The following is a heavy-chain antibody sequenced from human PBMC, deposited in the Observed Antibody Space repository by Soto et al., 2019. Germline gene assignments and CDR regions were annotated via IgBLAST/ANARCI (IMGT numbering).Heavy chain of an antibody. V-gene: IGHV4-59*01. D-gene: IGHD2-2*01. J-gene: IGHJ5*02. CDR1: GGSISSYY. CDR3: ARTSGVVPAARIWFDP. CDR2: IYYSGST. Sequence: SETLSLTCTVSGGSISSYYWSWIRQPPGKGLEWIGYIYYSGSTNYNPSLKSRVTISVDTSKNQFSLKLSSVTAADTAVYYCARTSGVVPAARIWFDPWGQGTLVTVSS.